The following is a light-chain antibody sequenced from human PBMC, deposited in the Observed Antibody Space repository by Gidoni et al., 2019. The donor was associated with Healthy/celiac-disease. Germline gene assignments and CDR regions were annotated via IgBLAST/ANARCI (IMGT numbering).Light chain of an antibody. CDR3: QSYDSSLSGSGV. V-gene: IGLV1-40*01. J-gene: IGLJ2*01. CDR2: GNS. Sequence: QSVLTQPPSVSGAPGQRVTISCTGSSSNIGAGYDLHWYQQLPGTAPKLLIDGNSNRPSGVPDRFSGSKSGTSASLAITGLQAEDEADYYCQSYDSSLSGSGVFGGGTKLTVL. CDR1: SSNIGAGYD.